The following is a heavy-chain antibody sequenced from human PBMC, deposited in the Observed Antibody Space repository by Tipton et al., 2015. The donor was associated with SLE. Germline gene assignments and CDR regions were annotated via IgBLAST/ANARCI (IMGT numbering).Heavy chain of an antibody. Sequence: LRLSCTVSGFSVSGGFYWGWIRQSPGKGLEWIASMHHSGVTYYNPSFKSRVIISVDTSKNQFSLKLNSVTAADTAVYYCARHRLDYDYVWGSYRYFDYWGQGILVTVSS. CDR3: ARHRLDYDYVWGSYRYFDY. D-gene: IGHD3-16*02. V-gene: IGHV4-38-2*02. CDR1: GFSVSGGFY. CDR2: MHHSGVT. J-gene: IGHJ4*02.